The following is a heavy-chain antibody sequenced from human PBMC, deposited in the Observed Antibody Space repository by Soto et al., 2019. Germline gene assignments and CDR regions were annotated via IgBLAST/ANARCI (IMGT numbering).Heavy chain of an antibody. CDR1: GGSFSGYY. J-gene: IGHJ4*02. CDR2: INHSGST. D-gene: IGHD2-8*02. Sequence: QVQLQQWGAGLFKPSETLSLTCAVYGGSFSGYYWTWIRQPPGTGLEWIGAINHSGSTTYNPSLKSRVTISVDTSKNQFSLKLTSVTAADTAVYYCARDKITGLFDYWGQGTLVTVSS. CDR3: ARDKITGLFDY. V-gene: IGHV4-34*01.